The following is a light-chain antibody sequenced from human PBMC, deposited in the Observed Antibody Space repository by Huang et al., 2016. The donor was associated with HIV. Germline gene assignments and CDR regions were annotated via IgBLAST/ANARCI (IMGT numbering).Light chain of an antibody. J-gene: IGKJ4*01. CDR1: QDIGTS. Sequence: AVQLTQPPSSLSASVGDTAIISCRASQDIGTSLSWYQQRPGAAPRILIIVASSQQTGTPSRFSGHGSGPFFTLIIDNLQPDDLATYYCQQLSSYPVTFGGGTRVE. V-gene: IGKV1-13*02. CDR2: VAS. CDR3: QQLSSYPVT.